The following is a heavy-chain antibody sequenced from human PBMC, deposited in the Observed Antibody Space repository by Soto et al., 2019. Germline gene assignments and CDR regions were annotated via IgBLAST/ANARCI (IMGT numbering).Heavy chain of an antibody. Sequence: GGSLRLSCAASGFTVSSNYMSWVRQAPGKGLEWVSVIYSGGSTYYADSVKGRFTISRDNSKNTLYLQMNSLRAEDTAVYYCARMDTAIREDYLGQGTLVTVSS. J-gene: IGHJ4*02. V-gene: IGHV3-53*01. CDR2: IYSGGST. CDR3: ARMDTAIREDY. D-gene: IGHD5-18*01. CDR1: GFTVSSNY.